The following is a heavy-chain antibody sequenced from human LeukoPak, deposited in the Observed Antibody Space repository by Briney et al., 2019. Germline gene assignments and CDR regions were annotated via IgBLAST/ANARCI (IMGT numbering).Heavy chain of an antibody. CDR2: IYYSGST. D-gene: IGHD4-23*01. Sequence: PSETLSLTCTVSGGCISSYYWSWIRQPPGKGLEWIGYIYYSGSTNYNPSLKSRVTISVDTSKNQFSLKLSSVTAADTAVFYCARDDRPVVTRYWGQGTLVTVSS. CDR1: GGCISSYY. CDR3: ARDDRPVVTRY. J-gene: IGHJ4*02. V-gene: IGHV4-59*01.